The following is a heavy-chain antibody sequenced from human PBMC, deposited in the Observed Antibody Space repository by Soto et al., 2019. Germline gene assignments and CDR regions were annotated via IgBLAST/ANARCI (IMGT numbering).Heavy chain of an antibody. CDR1: GGTFSSYA. V-gene: IGHV1-3*01. Sequence: ASVKVSCKASGGTFSSYAISWVRQAPGQRLEWMGWINAGNGNTKYSQKSQGRVTITRDTSASTAYMELSSLRSEDTAVYYCAGARGVVPAAHGDWFDPWGQGTLVTVSS. CDR2: INAGNGNT. CDR3: AGARGVVPAAHGDWFDP. D-gene: IGHD2-2*01. J-gene: IGHJ5*02.